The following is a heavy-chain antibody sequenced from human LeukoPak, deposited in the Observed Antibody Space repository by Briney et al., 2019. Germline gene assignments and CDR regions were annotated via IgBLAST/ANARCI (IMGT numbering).Heavy chain of an antibody. CDR1: GFTFTDYW. V-gene: IGHV3-74*01. CDR2: INTDTRGT. CDR3: ARGGSTSSSSHFHH. D-gene: IGHD6-6*01. Sequence: PGGSLRLSCAASGFTFTDYWMHWVRQAPGKGLVWVSIINTDTRGTYYADSVKGRFTISRDNAKNTLYLQMNSLRAEDTAVYYCARGGSTSSSSHFHHWGQGTLVTVSS. J-gene: IGHJ1*01.